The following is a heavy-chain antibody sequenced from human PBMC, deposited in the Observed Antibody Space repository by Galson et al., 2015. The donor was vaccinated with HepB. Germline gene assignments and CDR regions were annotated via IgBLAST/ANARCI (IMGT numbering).Heavy chain of an antibody. CDR2: IYPGNSNT. J-gene: IGHJ4*02. CDR3: ARPSDPGLATAFDY. V-gene: IGHV5-51*01. D-gene: IGHD6-13*01. Sequence: QSGAEVKKPGESLKISCKGSGSSFTTYWIGWVRQMPGKGLEWMGIIYPGNSNTRYSPSFQGQVTISADNSITSAYLQWSSLKASDTAVYYCARPSDPGLATAFDYWGQGTLVTVSS. CDR1: GSSFTTYW.